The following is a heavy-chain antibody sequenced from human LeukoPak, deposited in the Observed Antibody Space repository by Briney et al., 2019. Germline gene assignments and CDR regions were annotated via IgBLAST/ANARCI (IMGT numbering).Heavy chain of an antibody. Sequence: ASVKVSCKASGYTFTSYDINWVRQATGQGLEWMGWMNPNSGNTGYAQKFQGSVTMTRNTSISTAYMELSSLRSEDTALYYCARVTQWPLGDYWGQGTLVTVSS. CDR3: ARVTQWPLGDY. D-gene: IGHD6-19*01. J-gene: IGHJ4*02. CDR1: GYTFTSYD. CDR2: MNPNSGNT. V-gene: IGHV1-8*01.